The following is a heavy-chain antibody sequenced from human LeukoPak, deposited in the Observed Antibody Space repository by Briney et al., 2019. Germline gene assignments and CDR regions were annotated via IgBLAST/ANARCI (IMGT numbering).Heavy chain of an antibody. Sequence: SETLSLTCSVSGGSISRSDYYWSWIRQPPGKGLEWIGYIYYTGITYYNPSLKSRVTISVDTSKNQFSLKLSSVTAADTAVYYCARPGGYGSGGNYWGQGTLVTVSS. J-gene: IGHJ4*02. CDR1: GGSISRSDYY. CDR3: ARPGGYGSGGNY. CDR2: IYYTGIT. D-gene: IGHD2-8*02. V-gene: IGHV4-30-4*01.